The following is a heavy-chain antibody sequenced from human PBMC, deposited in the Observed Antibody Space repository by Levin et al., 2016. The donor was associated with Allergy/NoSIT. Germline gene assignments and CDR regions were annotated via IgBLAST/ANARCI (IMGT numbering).Heavy chain of an antibody. V-gene: IGHV3-30*18. CDR2: ISYDGSNT. CDR3: AKGGRIDLYPGLDGYNWGFDY. Sequence: WIRQPPGKGLEWVAVISYDGSNTYYSDSVKGRFTISRDDSKNTVSLQMDSLRPNDTAVYFCAKGGRIDLYPGLDGYNWGFDYWGQGALVTVSS. D-gene: IGHD5-24*01. J-gene: IGHJ4*02.